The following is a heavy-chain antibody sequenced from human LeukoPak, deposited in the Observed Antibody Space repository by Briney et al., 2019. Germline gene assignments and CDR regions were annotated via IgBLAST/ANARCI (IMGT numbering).Heavy chain of an antibody. CDR3: AKDNVVAVAGTSFSGFDY. J-gene: IGHJ4*02. CDR2: ISGSGGST. D-gene: IGHD6-19*01. V-gene: IGHV3-23*01. Sequence: PGGSLRLSCAASGFTFSSYGMSWVRQAPGKGLEWVSAISGSGGSTYYADSVKGRFTISRDNSKNTLYLQMNSLRAEDTAVYYCAKDNVVAVAGTSFSGFDYWGQGTLVTVSS. CDR1: GFTFSSYG.